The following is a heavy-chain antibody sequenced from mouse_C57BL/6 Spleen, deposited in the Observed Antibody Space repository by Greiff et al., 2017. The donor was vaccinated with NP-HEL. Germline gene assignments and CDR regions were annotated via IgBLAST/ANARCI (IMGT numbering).Heavy chain of an antibody. J-gene: IGHJ1*03. V-gene: IGHV3-1*01. CDR3: AREESTYWYFDV. Sequence: EVQLQESGPGMVKPSQSLSLTCTVTGYSITSGYDWHWIRHFPGNKLEWMGYISYSGSTNYNPSLKSRISITHDTSKNHFFLKLNSVTTEDTATYYCAREESTYWYFDVWGTGTTVTVSS. CDR2: ISYSGST. D-gene: IGHD4-1*02. CDR1: GYSITSGYD.